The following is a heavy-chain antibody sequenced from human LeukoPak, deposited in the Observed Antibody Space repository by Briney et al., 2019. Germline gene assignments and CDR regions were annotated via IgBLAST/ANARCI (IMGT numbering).Heavy chain of an antibody. CDR1: RFTLRLSS. CDR2: ISFDGANK. J-gene: IGHJ4*02. D-gene: IGHD6-13*01. Sequence: GGSLRLSCPTSRFTLRLSSMHWVRLAPGKGLEWLAGISFDGANKFSGDSVKGRFSISRDNSKNTLYLQMNSLRLDDTAVYFCARGRAGIAAAGFDYWGQGTLVTVSS. CDR3: ARGRAGIAAAGFDY. V-gene: IGHV3-30*04.